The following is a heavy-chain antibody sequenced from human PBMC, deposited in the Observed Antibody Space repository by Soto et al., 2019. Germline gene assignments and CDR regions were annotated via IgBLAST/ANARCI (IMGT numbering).Heavy chain of an antibody. CDR1: GGSISSGGYS. Sequence: SETLSLTCAVSGGSISSGGYSWSWIRQPPGKGLEWIGYIYHSGSTYYNPSLKSRVTISVDRSKNQFSLKLSSVTAADTAVYYCARNGRHYDWGGNWFDPWGQGTMVTVYS. CDR2: IYHSGST. J-gene: IGHJ5*02. V-gene: IGHV4-30-2*01. CDR3: ARNGRHYDWGGNWFDP. D-gene: IGHD3-10*01.